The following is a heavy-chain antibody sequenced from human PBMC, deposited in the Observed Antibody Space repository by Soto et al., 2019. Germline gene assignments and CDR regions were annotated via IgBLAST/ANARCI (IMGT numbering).Heavy chain of an antibody. V-gene: IGHV3-30-3*01. CDR1: GFTFSSYA. J-gene: IGHJ6*02. CDR3: ARYLADIVVVPAAIGVHYYYGMDV. Sequence: QVQLVESGGGVVQPGRSLRLSCAASGFTFSSYAMHWVRQAPGKGLEWVAVISYDGSNKYYADSVKGRFTISRDNSKNTLYLQMNSLRAEDTAVYYCARYLADIVVVPAAIGVHYYYGMDVWGQGTTVTVSS. CDR2: ISYDGSNK. D-gene: IGHD2-2*01.